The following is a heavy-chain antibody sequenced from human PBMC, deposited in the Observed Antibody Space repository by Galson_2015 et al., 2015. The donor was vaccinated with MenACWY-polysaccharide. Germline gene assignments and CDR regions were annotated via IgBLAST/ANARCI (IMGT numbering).Heavy chain of an antibody. D-gene: IGHD2-2*01. CDR1: GFTFSSYA. V-gene: IGHV3-30-3*01. CDR3: ARDYCSRTSCSGMDV. J-gene: IGHJ6*02. Sequence: SLRLSCAASGFTFSSYATHWVRQAPGEGLGWVAVISYDATNKYYRDSVKGRFTLSRDNSRNTVFLEMNSLRAEDTGLYYCARDYCSRTSCSGMDVWGQGTTVTVSS. CDR2: ISYDATNK.